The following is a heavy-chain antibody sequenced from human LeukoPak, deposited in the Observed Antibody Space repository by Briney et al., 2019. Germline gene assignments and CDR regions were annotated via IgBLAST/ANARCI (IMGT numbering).Heavy chain of an antibody. J-gene: IGHJ4*02. D-gene: IGHD6-19*01. CDR2: ISYDGSNR. Sequence: PGGSLRLSCVASGFTFSSYGMHWVRQAPGKGLEWEAFISYDGSNRYYVDSVKGRFTISRDNSKNMLYLQMNSLRPEDTAVYYCAKVRGPGEVSGWYYFDSWGQGTLVTVSS. CDR3: AKVRGPGEVSGWYYFDS. CDR1: GFTFSSYG. V-gene: IGHV3-30*18.